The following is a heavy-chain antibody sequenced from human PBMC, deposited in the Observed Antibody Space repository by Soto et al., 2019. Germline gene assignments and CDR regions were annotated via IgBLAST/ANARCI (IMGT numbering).Heavy chain of an antibody. CDR2: IYYSGST. CDR3: ARGPPIVVVVAATPGWFDP. D-gene: IGHD2-15*01. CDR1: GGSISSGGYY. J-gene: IGHJ5*02. Sequence: SETLSLTCTVSGGSISSGGYYWSWIRQHPGKGLEWIGYIYYSGSTYYNPSLKSRVTISVDTSKNQFSLKLSSVTAADTAVYYCARGPPIVVVVAATPGWFDPWGQGTLVTVSS. V-gene: IGHV4-31*03.